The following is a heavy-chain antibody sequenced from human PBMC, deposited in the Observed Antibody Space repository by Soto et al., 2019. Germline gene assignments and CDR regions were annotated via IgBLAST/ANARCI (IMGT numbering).Heavy chain of an antibody. Sequence: PGESLRLSCADSGFTFHNYCMQWVRQAPGKGLVWVSRINRDGSSTSHADSVKGRFTISRDNAKNTLYLQMSSLRAEDTAVYYCARPQYLPDDVFDVWGRGTVVTVS. CDR3: ARPQYLPDDVFDV. CDR2: INRDGSST. J-gene: IGHJ3*01. D-gene: IGHD2-2*01. CDR1: GFTFHNYC. V-gene: IGHV3-74*01.